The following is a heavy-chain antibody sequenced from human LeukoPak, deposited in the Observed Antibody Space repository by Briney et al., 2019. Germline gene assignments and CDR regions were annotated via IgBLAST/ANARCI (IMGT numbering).Heavy chain of an antibody. CDR3: ARFSPARAFDY. CDR2: IYYSGST. V-gene: IGHV4-59*05. CDR1: GGSISSYY. Sequence: SETLSLTCTVSGGSISSYYWSWIRQPPGKGLEWIGSIYYSGSTYYNPSLKSRVTISVDTSKNQFSLKLSSVTAADTAVYYCARFSPARAFDYWGQGTLVTVSS. J-gene: IGHJ4*02. D-gene: IGHD3-3*01.